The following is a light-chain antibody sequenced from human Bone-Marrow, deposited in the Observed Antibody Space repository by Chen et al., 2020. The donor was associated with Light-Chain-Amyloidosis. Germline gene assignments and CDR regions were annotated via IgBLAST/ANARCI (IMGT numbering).Light chain of an antibody. CDR2: GNS. Sequence: QSVLTQPPSVSGAPGQRVTISCTGSSSNIGAGYDVHWYQQLPGTAPNLLIYGNSNRPSGVPDRFSVSKSGPSASLAITGLQAEDEADYYCQSYDSSLSASNWVFGGGTKLTVL. CDR1: SSNIGAGYD. CDR3: QSYDSSLSASNWV. V-gene: IGLV1-40*01. J-gene: IGLJ3*02.